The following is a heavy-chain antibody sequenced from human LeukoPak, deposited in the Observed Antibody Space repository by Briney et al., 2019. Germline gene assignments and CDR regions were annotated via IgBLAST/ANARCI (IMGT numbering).Heavy chain of an antibody. Sequence: KPSEPLSLTCSVSGGSITKNGYYWGWIRQSPETGLEWIGSMHYSGSTYYNPSLNSRVTISVDTSKNQFSLKLTSVTAADTAVYYCCGSGWFAGPFGYWGQGALVTVSS. CDR3: CGSGWFAGPFGY. CDR2: MHYSGST. D-gene: IGHD6-19*01. CDR1: GGSITKNGYY. J-gene: IGHJ4*02. V-gene: IGHV4-39*07.